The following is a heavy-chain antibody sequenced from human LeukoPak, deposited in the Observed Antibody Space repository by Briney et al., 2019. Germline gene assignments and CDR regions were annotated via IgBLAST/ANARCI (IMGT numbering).Heavy chain of an antibody. Sequence: SETLSLTCAVYGGSFSGYYWSWIRQPPGKGLEWIGEINHSGSTNYNPSLKSRVTISVATSKNQFSLKLSSVTAADTAVYYCARPDYYGSGYMDVWGKGTTVTISS. V-gene: IGHV4-34*01. D-gene: IGHD3-10*01. CDR2: INHSGST. CDR3: ARPDYYGSGYMDV. J-gene: IGHJ6*03. CDR1: GGSFSGYY.